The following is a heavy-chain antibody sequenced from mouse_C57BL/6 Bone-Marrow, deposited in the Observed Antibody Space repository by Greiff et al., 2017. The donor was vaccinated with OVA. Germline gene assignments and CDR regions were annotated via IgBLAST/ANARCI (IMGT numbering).Heavy chain of an antibody. CDR3: TRGLITTVPYFDY. D-gene: IGHD1-1*01. CDR2: IYPGNSDT. Sequence: EVQVVESGTVLARPGASVKMSCKTSGYTFTSYWMHWVKQRPGQGLEWIGAIYPGNSDTSYNQKFKGKAKLTAVTSASTAYMELSSLTNEDSAVYYCTRGLITTVPYFDYWGQGTTLTVSS. V-gene: IGHV1-5*01. CDR1: GYTFTSYW. J-gene: IGHJ2*01.